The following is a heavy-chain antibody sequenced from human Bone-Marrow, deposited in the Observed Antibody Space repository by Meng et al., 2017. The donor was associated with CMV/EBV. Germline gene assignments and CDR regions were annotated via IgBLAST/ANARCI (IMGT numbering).Heavy chain of an antibody. Sequence: ETLSLTCAASGFTFSSYAMSWVRQAPGKGLEWVSAITGSGGSTYHADSVKGRFTISRDNSKNTLYLQLNSLRAEDTAVYYCAKAFSSSWYREYYDYWGQGTLVTVSS. V-gene: IGHV3-23*01. CDR2: ITGSGGST. D-gene: IGHD6-13*01. J-gene: IGHJ4*02. CDR1: GFTFSSYA. CDR3: AKAFSSSWYREYYDY.